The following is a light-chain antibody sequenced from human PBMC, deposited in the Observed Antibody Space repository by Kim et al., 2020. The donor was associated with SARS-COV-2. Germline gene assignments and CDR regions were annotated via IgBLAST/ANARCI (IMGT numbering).Light chain of an antibody. V-gene: IGKV1-5*03. CDR2: KAS. Sequence: SASVGDRVTITCRASQSISSWLAWYQQKPGKAPKLLIYKASSLESGVPSRFSGSGSGTEFTLTISSLQPDDFATYYCQQYNSFITFGPGTKVDIK. CDR1: QSISSW. CDR3: QQYNSFIT. J-gene: IGKJ3*01.